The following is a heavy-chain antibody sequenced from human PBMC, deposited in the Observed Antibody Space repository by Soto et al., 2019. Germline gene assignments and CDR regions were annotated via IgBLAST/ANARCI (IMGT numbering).Heavy chain of an antibody. D-gene: IGHD6-25*01. CDR1: GFTVSNTY. V-gene: IGHV3-53*01. J-gene: IGHJ4*02. Sequence: LRLSCAASGFTVSNTYMSWVRQAPGKGLECVSIIYSDGRTFYADSVKGRFTISRDNSKNTLFLQMNSLREEDTAVYYCAKSERVDYWGQGTLVTVSS. CDR3: AKSERVDY. CDR2: IYSDGRT.